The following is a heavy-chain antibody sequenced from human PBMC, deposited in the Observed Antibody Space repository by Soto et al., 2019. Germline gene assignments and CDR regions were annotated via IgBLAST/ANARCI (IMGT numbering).Heavy chain of an antibody. D-gene: IGHD3-22*01. V-gene: IGHV1-46*01. CDR3: AIDNYYDSSGYYSPGLYYGMDV. CDR1: GYTFTSYY. J-gene: IGHJ6*02. Sequence: GASVKVSCKASGYTFTSYYMHWVRQAPGQGLEWMGIINPSGGSTSYAQKFQGRVTMTRDTSTSTVYMELSSLKTEDTAVYYCAIDNYYDSSGYYSPGLYYGMDVWGQGTTVTVSS. CDR2: INPSGGST.